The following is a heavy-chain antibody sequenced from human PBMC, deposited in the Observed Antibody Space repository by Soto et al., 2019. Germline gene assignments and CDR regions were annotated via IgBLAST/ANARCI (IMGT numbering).Heavy chain of an antibody. Sequence: ASVKVSCKASGYTFTGYYMHWVRQAPGQGLEWMGWINPNSGGTNYAQKFQGWVTMTRDTSISTAYMELSRLRSDDTAVYYCARDSRGYGPSNYCYYGMDVWGQGTTVTVSS. V-gene: IGHV1-2*04. CDR3: ARDSRGYGPSNYCYYGMDV. J-gene: IGHJ6*02. CDR2: INPNSGGT. CDR1: GYTFTGYY. D-gene: IGHD3-10*01.